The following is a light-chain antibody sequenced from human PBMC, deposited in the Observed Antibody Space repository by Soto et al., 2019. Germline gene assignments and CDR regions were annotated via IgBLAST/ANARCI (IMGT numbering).Light chain of an antibody. CDR3: SSYTSSSTPYV. Sequence: QSVLTQPASVSGSPGQSITISCTGTSSDVGGYNYVSWYQHHPGKAPKLIIYDVSNRPSGVSNRFSGSKSGNTASLTISGLQVEDEADYHCSSYTSSSTPYVFGTGTKLTVL. V-gene: IGLV2-14*03. CDR1: SSDVGGYNY. CDR2: DVS. J-gene: IGLJ1*01.